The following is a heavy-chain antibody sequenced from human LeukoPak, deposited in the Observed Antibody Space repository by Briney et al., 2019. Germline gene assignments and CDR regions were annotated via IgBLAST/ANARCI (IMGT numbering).Heavy chain of an antibody. CDR1: TFTFSDYY. D-gene: IGHD3-10*01. CDR3: ARWFATGRAFDI. CDR2: ISSSGGSK. Sequence: PGGSLRLSCAASTFTFSDYYMSWIRQAPGKGLEWVSHISSSGGSKYYADSVKGRFTISRDNAKNSLYLLMNSLRAEDTAVYYCARWFATGRAFDIWGQGTLVTVSS. J-gene: IGHJ3*02. V-gene: IGHV3-11*01.